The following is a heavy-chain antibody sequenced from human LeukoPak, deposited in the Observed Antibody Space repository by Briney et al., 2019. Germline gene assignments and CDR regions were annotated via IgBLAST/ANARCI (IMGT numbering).Heavy chain of an antibody. CDR1: GYTFTGLY. CDR3: RPLSGAFDI. Sequence: GASAKFFCNASGYTFTGLYMHWGRQAPGPGLKWMGWINPNSGGTNYAQKFQGRVTMTRDTSISTAYMELSRLRSDDTAVYYCRPLSGAFDIWGQGTMVTVSS. V-gene: IGHV1-2*02. J-gene: IGHJ3*02. CDR2: INPNSGGT.